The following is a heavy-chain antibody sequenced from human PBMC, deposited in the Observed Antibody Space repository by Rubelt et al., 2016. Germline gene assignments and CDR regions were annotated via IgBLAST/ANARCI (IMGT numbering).Heavy chain of an antibody. J-gene: IGHJ3*02. CDR3: ARDQLALYALDI. Sequence: QVQLVQSGAEVKKPGASVKVSCKASGYTFTSYGISWVRQAPGQGLEWMGWISDYDGNTNAAQKLQGRATMTTATSTSTAYMGRGSLRSDDTAVYLCARDQLALYALDIWGQGTMVTVSS. D-gene: IGHD1-1*01. V-gene: IGHV1-18*01. CDR2: ISDYDGNT. CDR1: GYTFTSYG.